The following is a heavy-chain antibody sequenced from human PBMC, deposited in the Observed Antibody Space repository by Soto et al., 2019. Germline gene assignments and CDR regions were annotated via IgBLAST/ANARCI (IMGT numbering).Heavy chain of an antibody. V-gene: IGHV4-59*01. CDR1: GGSISSYY. Sequence: LSLTCTVSGGSISSYYWSWIRQPPGKGLEWIGYIYYSGSTNHNPSLKSRVTISVDTSKNQFSLKLSSVTAADTAVYYCARAWTSRISIFGVVRDNWFDPWGQGTLVTVSS. CDR2: IYYSGST. CDR3: ARAWTSRISIFGVVRDNWFDP. D-gene: IGHD3-3*01. J-gene: IGHJ5*02.